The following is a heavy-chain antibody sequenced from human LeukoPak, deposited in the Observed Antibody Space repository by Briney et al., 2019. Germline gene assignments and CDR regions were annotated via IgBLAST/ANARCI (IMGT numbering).Heavy chain of an antibody. CDR3: AKVMSGYYFVGYMDV. J-gene: IGHJ6*03. V-gene: IGHV3-48*03. D-gene: IGHD3-22*01. CDR1: GFTFSSYE. Sequence: GGSLRLSCAASGFTFSSYEMNWVRQAPGKGLEWVSYISSSGSTIYYADSVKGRFTISRDNSKNTLYLQMNSLRAEDTAAYYCAKVMSGYYFVGYMDVWGKGTTVTVSS. CDR2: ISSSGSTI.